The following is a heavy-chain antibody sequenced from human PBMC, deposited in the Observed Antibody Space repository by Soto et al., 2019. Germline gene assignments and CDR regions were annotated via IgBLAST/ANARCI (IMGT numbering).Heavy chain of an antibody. V-gene: IGHV3-7*01. Sequence: GGSLRLSCAASGFTFSSYWMSWVRQAPGKGLEWVANIKQDGSGKYYVDSVKGRFTISRDNAKNSLYLQMNGLRAEDTAVYYCARDRYVVVVAATPGWFDPWGQGTLVTVSS. CDR3: ARDRYVVVVAATPGWFDP. CDR2: IKQDGSGK. CDR1: GFTFSSYW. J-gene: IGHJ5*02. D-gene: IGHD2-15*01.